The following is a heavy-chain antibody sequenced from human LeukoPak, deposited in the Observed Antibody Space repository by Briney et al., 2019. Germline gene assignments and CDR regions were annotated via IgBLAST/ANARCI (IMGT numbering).Heavy chain of an antibody. D-gene: IGHD5-18*01. J-gene: IGHJ4*02. Sequence: PSETLSPTCTVSGGSMNSHYWSWIRQPPGKGLEWIGYMLDTVTTKDNPSLKSRFTLSADTSKNQFSLRLTSVTAADTAVYYCATIKRGNIYGYFDFWGQEILVTVSS. CDR1: GGSMNSHY. V-gene: IGHV4-59*11. CDR3: ATIKRGNIYGYFDF. CDR2: MLDTVTT.